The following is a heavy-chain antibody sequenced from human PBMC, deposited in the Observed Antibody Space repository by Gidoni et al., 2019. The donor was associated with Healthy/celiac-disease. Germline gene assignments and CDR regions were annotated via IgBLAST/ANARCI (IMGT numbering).Heavy chain of an antibody. V-gene: IGHV3-13*04. D-gene: IGHD3-10*01. CDR1: GFPFSSYD. Sequence: EVQLVESGGGLVQPGGSLRLSCAASGFPFSSYDMHWVRQATGKGLEWVSAIGTAVDTYYPGSVKGRFTISRENAKNSLYLQMNSLRAGDTAVYYCARGVFDGSGSYYYYYYGMDVWGQGTTVTVSS. CDR2: IGTAVDT. CDR3: ARGVFDGSGSYYYYYYGMDV. J-gene: IGHJ6*02.